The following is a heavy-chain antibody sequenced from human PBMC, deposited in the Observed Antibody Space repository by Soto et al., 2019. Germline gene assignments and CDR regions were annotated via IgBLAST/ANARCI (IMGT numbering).Heavy chain of an antibody. D-gene: IGHD2-15*01. J-gene: IGHJ4*02. V-gene: IGHV4-31*03. CDR1: GGSIDSGGYY. CDR3: AREGGEYCSGGSCLAY. CDR2: IYYSGSA. Sequence: KPSETLSLTCTVSGGSIDSGGYYWNWIRQHPGKGLEWIGYIYYSGSAYYNPSLKSRINMSVDTSKKQFSLNLSSVTAADAAVYYCAREGGEYCSGGSCLAYWGQGTLVTVSS.